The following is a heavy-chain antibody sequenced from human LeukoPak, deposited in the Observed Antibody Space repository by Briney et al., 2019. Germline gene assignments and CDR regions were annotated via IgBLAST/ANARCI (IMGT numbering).Heavy chain of an antibody. CDR3: ARAVGSGSFQTYYYYMDV. V-gene: IGHV4-4*07. J-gene: IGHJ6*03. CDR1: GGSISSYY. CDR2: IYTSGST. Sequence: ASETLSLTCTVSGGSISSYYWSWIRQPAGKGLEWIGRIYTSGSTNYNPSLKSRVTMSVDTSKNQFSLKLSSVTAADTAVYYCARAVGSGSFQTYYYYMDVWGKGITVTISS. D-gene: IGHD3-10*01.